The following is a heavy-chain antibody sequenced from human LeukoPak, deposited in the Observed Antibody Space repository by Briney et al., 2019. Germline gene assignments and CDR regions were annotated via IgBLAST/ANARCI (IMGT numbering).Heavy chain of an antibody. J-gene: IGHJ4*02. CDR3: ARLDSPADGNFDY. CDR2: IYHSGST. V-gene: IGHV4-59*08. D-gene: IGHD1-14*01. Sequence: SETLSLTCTVSGGSISSYYWSWIRQPPGKGLEWIGYIYHSGSTNYNPSLKSRVTISVDTSKNQFSLKLSSVTAADTAVYYCARLDSPADGNFDYWGQGTLVTVSS. CDR1: GGSISSYY.